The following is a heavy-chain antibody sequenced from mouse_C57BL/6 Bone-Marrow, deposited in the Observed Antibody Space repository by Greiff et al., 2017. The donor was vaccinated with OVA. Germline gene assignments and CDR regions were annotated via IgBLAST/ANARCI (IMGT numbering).Heavy chain of an antibody. J-gene: IGHJ2*01. Sequence: EVQLQQSGAELVRPGASVKLSCTASGFNIKDDYMHWVKQRPEQGLEWIGWIDPENGDTEYASQFPGKATITADTSSNTAYLQLSSLTSEDTAVYYCTSIITTVVPYYFDYWGQGTTLTVSS. D-gene: IGHD1-1*01. V-gene: IGHV14-4*01. CDR3: TSIITTVVPYYFDY. CDR1: GFNIKDDY. CDR2: IDPENGDT.